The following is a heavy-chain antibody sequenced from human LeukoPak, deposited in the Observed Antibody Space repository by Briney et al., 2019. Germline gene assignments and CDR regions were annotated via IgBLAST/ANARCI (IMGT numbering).Heavy chain of an antibody. Sequence: SETLSLTYTVSGGSISSSSYYWGWIRQPPGKGLEWIGSIYHSGSTYYNPSLKSRVTISVDTSKNQFSLKLSSVTAADTAVYYCARDLLYATMIVVVTPVAFDIWGQGTMVTVSS. D-gene: IGHD3-22*01. J-gene: IGHJ3*02. CDR2: IYHSGST. CDR1: GGSISSSSYY. V-gene: IGHV4-39*07. CDR3: ARDLLYATMIVVVTPVAFDI.